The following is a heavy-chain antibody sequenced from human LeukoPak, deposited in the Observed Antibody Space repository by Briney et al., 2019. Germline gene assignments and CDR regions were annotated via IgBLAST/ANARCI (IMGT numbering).Heavy chain of an antibody. Sequence: GGSLRLSCAASGFTFSWFWMSWVRQAPGKGLEWVANINQDGSEKHYVDSVKGRFTISRNNAKNSLDLQMNSLRTEDTAVYYCARENAWSRDCWGQGTLVTVSS. CDR1: GFTFSWFW. CDR2: INQDGSEK. V-gene: IGHV3-7*01. D-gene: IGHD2-15*01. CDR3: ARENAWSRDC. J-gene: IGHJ4*02.